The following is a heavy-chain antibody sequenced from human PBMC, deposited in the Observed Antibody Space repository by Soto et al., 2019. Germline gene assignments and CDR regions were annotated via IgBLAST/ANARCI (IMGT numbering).Heavy chain of an antibody. V-gene: IGHV3-21*01. CDR3: ARPKNIVVVPAAITDYGMDV. CDR2: ISSSSSYI. D-gene: IGHD2-2*02. Sequence: GGSLRLSCAASGFTFSSYSMNWVRQAPGKGLEWVSSISSSSSYIYYADSVKGRFTISRDNAKNSLYLQMNSLRAEDTAVYYCARPKNIVVVPAAITDYGMDVWGQGTTVTVSS. J-gene: IGHJ6*02. CDR1: GFTFSSYS.